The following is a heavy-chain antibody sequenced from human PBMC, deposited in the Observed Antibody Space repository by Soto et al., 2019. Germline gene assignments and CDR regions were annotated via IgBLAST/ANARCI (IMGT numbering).Heavy chain of an antibody. V-gene: IGHV4-34*01. D-gene: IGHD6-13*01. CDR1: GGSFSGYY. CDR2: INHSGST. J-gene: IGHJ4*02. Sequence: QVQLQQWGAGLLKPSETLSLTCAVYGGSFSGYYWSWIRQPPGKGLEWIGEINHSGSTDYNPSLKSRVTISVDTSKNQFSLKLSSVTAADTAVYYCARGRQQLVHYFDYWGQGTLVTVSS. CDR3: ARGRQQLVHYFDY.